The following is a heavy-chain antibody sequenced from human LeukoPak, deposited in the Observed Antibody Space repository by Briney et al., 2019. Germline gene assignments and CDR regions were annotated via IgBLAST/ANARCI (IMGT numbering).Heavy chain of an antibody. CDR3: ARDVGSGWYTLDY. V-gene: IGHV1-46*01. J-gene: IGHJ4*02. CDR2: INPSGVSI. Sequence: ASVKVSCKASGYTFTSHYMHWVRQAPGQGLEWMGTINPSGVSISYAQKFQGRVTMTRDTSTSTVYMELSSLRSGDTAVYYCARDVGSGWYTLDYWGQGALVTVSS. CDR1: GYTFTSHY. D-gene: IGHD6-19*01.